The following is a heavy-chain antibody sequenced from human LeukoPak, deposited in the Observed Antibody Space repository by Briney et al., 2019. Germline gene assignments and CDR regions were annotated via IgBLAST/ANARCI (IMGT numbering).Heavy chain of an antibody. D-gene: IGHD6-13*01. CDR2: IYYSGGT. Sequence: PSETLSLTCTVSGGSISSGGYYWSWIRQHPGKGLEWIGYIYYSGGTYYNPSLKSRVTISVDTSKNQFSLKLSSATAADTAVYYCARRLGAAAGTSVKNWYFDLWGRGTPVTVSS. CDR3: ARRLGAAAGTSVKNWYFDL. V-gene: IGHV4-31*03. CDR1: GGSISSGGYY. J-gene: IGHJ2*01.